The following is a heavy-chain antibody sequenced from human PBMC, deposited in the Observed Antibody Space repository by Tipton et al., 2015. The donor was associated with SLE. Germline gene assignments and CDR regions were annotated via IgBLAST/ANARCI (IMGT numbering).Heavy chain of an antibody. Sequence: SLRLSCAASGFSISNYGMHWVRQAPGKGLEWVALIWFDGTKQFYADSVRGRFTISRDSSKNTLYLQMNSLRAEDTAVYYCARDLNIVVQTGMDVWGQGTTVTVSS. J-gene: IGHJ6*02. V-gene: IGHV3-33*08. CDR3: ARDLNIVVQTGMDV. CDR1: GFSISNYG. CDR2: IWFDGTKQ. D-gene: IGHD2-21*01.